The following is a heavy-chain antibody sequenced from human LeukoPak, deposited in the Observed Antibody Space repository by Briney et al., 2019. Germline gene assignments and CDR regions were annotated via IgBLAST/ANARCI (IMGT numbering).Heavy chain of an antibody. J-gene: IGHJ4*02. CDR2: IRHDGSNE. CDR3: AKEVHPYDSGTYYFDY. CDR1: GFTFSSYG. V-gene: IGHV3-30*02. D-gene: IGHD3-10*01. Sequence: GGSLRLSCVGTGFTFSSYGMHWVCQAAGKGLEWVAFIRHDGSNEYYADSVKGRFTVSRDNSKNTLFLQMNSLRVEEMAVYYCAKEVHPYDSGTYYFDYWGRGTLVTVSS.